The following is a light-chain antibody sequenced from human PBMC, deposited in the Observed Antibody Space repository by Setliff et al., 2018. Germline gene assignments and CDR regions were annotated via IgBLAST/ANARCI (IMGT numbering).Light chain of an antibody. CDR2: EVN. CDR3: CSYAGDSCEV. Sequence: QSVLTQPASVSGSPGQSITISCTGTTSDVGTFDLVSWYRQHPGKAPKLMIYEVNKRPSGVSNRFSGSKSGNTASLTISGLQAEDEADYYCCSYAGDSCEVFGTGTKVTVL. CDR1: TSDVGTFDL. V-gene: IGLV2-23*02. J-gene: IGLJ1*01.